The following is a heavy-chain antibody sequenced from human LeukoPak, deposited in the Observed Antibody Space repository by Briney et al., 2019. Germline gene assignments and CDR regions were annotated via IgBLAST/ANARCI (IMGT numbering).Heavy chain of an antibody. CDR1: GFTFSSYW. J-gene: IGHJ4*02. Sequence: GGSLRLSCAASGFTFSSYWMSWVRQAPGKGLEWVANIKQDGSEKYYVDSVKGRFTISRDNSKNTLYLQMDSLRAEDTAVYYCARDIHGPPADVGYWGQGTLVTVSS. CDR3: ARDIHGPPADVGY. V-gene: IGHV3-7*01. CDR2: IKQDGSEK.